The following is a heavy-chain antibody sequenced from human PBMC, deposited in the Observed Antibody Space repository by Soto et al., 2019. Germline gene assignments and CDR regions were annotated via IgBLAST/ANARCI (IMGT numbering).Heavy chain of an antibody. V-gene: IGHV3-53*01. J-gene: IGHJ6*02. Sequence: HPGGSLRLSCAASGFTVSSNYMSWVRQAPGKGLEWVSVIYSGGSTYYADSVKGRFTISRDNSKNTLYLQMNSLRAEDTAVYYCARDFPTARVLGYYYGMDVWGQGTTVTVSS. D-gene: IGHD3-10*01. CDR2: IYSGGST. CDR1: GFTVSSNY. CDR3: ARDFPTARVLGYYYGMDV.